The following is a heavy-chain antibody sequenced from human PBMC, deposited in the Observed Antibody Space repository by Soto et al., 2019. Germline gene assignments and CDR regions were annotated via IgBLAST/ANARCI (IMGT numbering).Heavy chain of an antibody. V-gene: IGHV3-30*18. Sequence: QVQLVESGGGVVQPGRSLRLSCAASGFTFSSYGMHWVRQAPGKGLEWVAVISYDGSNKYYADSVKGRFTISRDNSKNTLYLQMNSLRAEDTAVYYCAKAARGSYYYYGMDVWGQGTTVTVAS. CDR2: ISYDGSNK. D-gene: IGHD3-10*01. J-gene: IGHJ6*02. CDR3: AKAARGSYYYYGMDV. CDR1: GFTFSSYG.